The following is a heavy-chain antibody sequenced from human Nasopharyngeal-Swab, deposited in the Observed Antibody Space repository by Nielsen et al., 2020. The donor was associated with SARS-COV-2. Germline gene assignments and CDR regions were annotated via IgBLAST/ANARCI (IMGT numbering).Heavy chain of an antibody. D-gene: IGHD3-16*02. CDR3: ARDRITFGGVIVKGDAFDI. CDR2: IWYDGSNK. Sequence: VRQAPGKGLEWVAVIWYDGSNKYYADSVKGRFTISRDNSKNTLYLQMNSLRAEDTAVYYWARDRITFGGVIVKGDAFDIWGQGTMVTVSS. V-gene: IGHV3-33*01. J-gene: IGHJ3*02.